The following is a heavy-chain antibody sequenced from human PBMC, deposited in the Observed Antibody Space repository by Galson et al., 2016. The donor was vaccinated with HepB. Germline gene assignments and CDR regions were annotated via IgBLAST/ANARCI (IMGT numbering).Heavy chain of an antibody. V-gene: IGHV3-53*01. CDR2: TYSDGRR. CDR1: GLTVSDNY. D-gene: IGHD6-25*01. J-gene: IGHJ4*02. Sequence: SLRLSCAVSGLTVSDNYMSWVRQAPGKGLEWVSITYSDGRRVYADSVKGRFTITRDNFRNTLYLQMNILWGEDTAVYYCLSWYRSGYWGQGTLVTVSS. CDR3: LSWYRSGY.